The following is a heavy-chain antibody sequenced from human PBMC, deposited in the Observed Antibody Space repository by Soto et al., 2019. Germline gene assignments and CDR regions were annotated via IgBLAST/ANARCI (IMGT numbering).Heavy chain of an antibody. CDR2: IIPIFGTA. CDR3: ARGMVTVNYYYYGMDV. V-gene: IGHV1-69*13. CDR1: GGTFSSYA. D-gene: IGHD5-18*01. Sequence: GASVKVSCKASGGTFSSYAISWLRQSPGQGLEWMGGIIPIFGTANYAQKFQGRVTITADESTSTAYMELSSLRSEDTAVYYCARGMVTVNYYYYGMDVWGQGTTVTVSS. J-gene: IGHJ6*02.